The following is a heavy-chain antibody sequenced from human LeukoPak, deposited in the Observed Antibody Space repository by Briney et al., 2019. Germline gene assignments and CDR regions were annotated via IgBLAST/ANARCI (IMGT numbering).Heavy chain of an antibody. J-gene: IGHJ4*02. Sequence: SGGSLRLSCAASGFTFSSYAMPWVRQAPGKGLEWVAVISYDGSNKYYADSVKGRFTISRDNSKNTLYLQMNSLRAEDTAVYYCARDPRGHYYDSSPPDYRGQGTLVTVSS. CDR2: ISYDGSNK. CDR1: GFTFSSYA. V-gene: IGHV3-30-3*01. CDR3: ARDPRGHYYDSSPPDY. D-gene: IGHD3-22*01.